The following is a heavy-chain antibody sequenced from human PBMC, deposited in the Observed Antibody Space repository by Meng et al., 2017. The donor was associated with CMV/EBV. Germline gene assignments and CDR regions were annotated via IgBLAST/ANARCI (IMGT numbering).Heavy chain of an antibody. J-gene: IGHJ4*02. CDR3: ARDLVEDIVVVPAAITFDY. V-gene: IGHV3-48*04. CDR2: ISSSSSTI. Sequence: GESLKISCAASGFTFSSYSMNWVRQAPGKGLEWVSYISSSSSTIYYADSVKGRFTISRDNAKNSLYLQMNSLRAEDTAVYYCARDLVEDIVVVPAAITFDYWGQGTLVTDSS. CDR1: GFTFSSYS. D-gene: IGHD2-2*02.